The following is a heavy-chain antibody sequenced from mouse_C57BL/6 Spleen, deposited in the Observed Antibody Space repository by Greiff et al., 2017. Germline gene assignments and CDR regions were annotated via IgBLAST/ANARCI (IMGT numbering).Heavy chain of an antibody. CDR3: ARRGGLRQGLPFAY. V-gene: IGHV1-18*01. CDR2: INPNNGGT. D-gene: IGHD2-4*01. Sequence: VQLQQSGPELVKPGASVKIPCKASGYTFTDYNMDWVKQSHGKSLEWIGDINPNNGGTIYNQKFKGKATLTVDKSSSTAYMELRRLTTEDTEVYYGARRGGLRQGLPFAYWGQGTLVTVSA. CDR1: GYTFTDYN. J-gene: IGHJ3*01.